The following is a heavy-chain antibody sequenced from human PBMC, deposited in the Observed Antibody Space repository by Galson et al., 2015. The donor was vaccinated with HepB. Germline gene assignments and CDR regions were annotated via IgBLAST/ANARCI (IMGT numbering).Heavy chain of an antibody. CDR3: ARVGSSGWHIDY. CDR1: GDSVSSSSAA. J-gene: IGHJ4*02. D-gene: IGHD6-19*01. CDR2: TYYRSKWYN. Sequence: CAISGDSVSSSSAAWNWIRQSPSRGLEWLGRTYYRSKWYNDYAVSVESRITINPDTSKDQFSLQLNSVTPEDTAVYYCARVGSSGWHIDYWGQGTLVTVSS. V-gene: IGHV6-1*01.